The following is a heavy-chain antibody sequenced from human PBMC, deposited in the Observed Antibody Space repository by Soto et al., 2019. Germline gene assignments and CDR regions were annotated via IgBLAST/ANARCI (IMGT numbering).Heavy chain of an antibody. CDR3: AKNQERELPRVIDF. D-gene: IGHD1-7*01. V-gene: IGHV3-23*01. J-gene: IGHJ4*02. Sequence: GGSLRLSCATSGLTFSNYAMSWVRQAPGGGLEGVSSMSGSSSTTYYADYVRGRFTISRDRSKNTLYLQMSSLRAEDTALYYCAKNQERELPRVIDFWGQGTLVTVSS. CDR1: GLTFSNYA. CDR2: MSGSSSTT.